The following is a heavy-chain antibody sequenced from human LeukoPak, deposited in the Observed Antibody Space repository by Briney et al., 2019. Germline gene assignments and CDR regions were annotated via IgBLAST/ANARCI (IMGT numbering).Heavy chain of an antibody. Sequence: PGGSLRLSCVASGFTLNTNYMSWVRQAPGKGLEWVSVLYSGGDTYYADSVKGRFTISSDISRHTLYLQMNSLRDEDTAVYYCAMSGSYYSAAYWGQGTLVTVSS. J-gene: IGHJ4*02. CDR3: AMSGSYYSAAY. CDR2: LYSGGDT. D-gene: IGHD1-26*01. CDR1: GFTLNTNY. V-gene: IGHV3-66*02.